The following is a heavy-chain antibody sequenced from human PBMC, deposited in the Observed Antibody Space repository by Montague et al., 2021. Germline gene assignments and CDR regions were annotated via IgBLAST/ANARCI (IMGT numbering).Heavy chain of an antibody. J-gene: IGHJ4*02. CDR2: IKQDGSEK. V-gene: IGHV3-7*01. CDR1: GFTFSNYW. CDR3: ARDQGQGYCGGDCYVGLDY. D-gene: IGHD2-21*01. Sequence: FLRPSCAASGFTFSNYWMSWVRQAPGKGLEWVAHIKQDGSEKHYVDSVKGRFTISRDNAKNSLYLQMNSLRAEDTAVYFCARDQGQGYCGGDCYVGLDYWGQGTLVTVSS.